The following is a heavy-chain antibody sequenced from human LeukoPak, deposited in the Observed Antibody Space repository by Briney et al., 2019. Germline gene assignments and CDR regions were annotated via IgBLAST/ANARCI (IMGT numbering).Heavy chain of an antibody. D-gene: IGHD5-24*01. Sequence: GGSLRLSCAASGFTFSSYGMHWVRQAPGKGLEWVAVISYDGSNKYYADSVKGRFTISRDNSKNRLYLQMNSLRAEDTAVYYCAKDGEEMATMAYLDYWGQGTLVTVSS. J-gene: IGHJ4*02. V-gene: IGHV3-30*18. CDR3: AKDGEEMATMAYLDY. CDR1: GFTFSSYG. CDR2: ISYDGSNK.